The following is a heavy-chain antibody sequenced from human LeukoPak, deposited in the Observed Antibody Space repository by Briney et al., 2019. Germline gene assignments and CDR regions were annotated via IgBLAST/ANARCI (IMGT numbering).Heavy chain of an antibody. Sequence: PGGSLRLSCAASGFTLSGDYVSWVRQAPGKGLEWVSATYSGGSTYYADSVKGRFTVSSDSSENTLYLQMNSLKAEDTDIYYCARAQDFCSGSTCYGYFEYWGQGTLVTVSS. D-gene: IGHD2-15*01. CDR2: TYSGGST. J-gene: IGHJ1*01. V-gene: IGHV3-53*01. CDR3: ARAQDFCSGSTCYGYFEY. CDR1: GFTLSGDY.